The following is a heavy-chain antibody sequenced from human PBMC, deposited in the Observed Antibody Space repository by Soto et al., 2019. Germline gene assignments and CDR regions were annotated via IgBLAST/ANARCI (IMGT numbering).Heavy chain of an antibody. Sequence: PSETLSLTCTVSGGSISSYYWSWIRQPPGKGLEWIGYIYYSGSTNYNPSLKSRVTISVDTSKNQFSLKLSSVTAADTAVYYCARDRRYYYDSSGYPFNWFDPWGQGTLVTVS. J-gene: IGHJ5*02. CDR2: IYYSGST. CDR1: GGSISSYY. V-gene: IGHV4-59*01. D-gene: IGHD3-22*01. CDR3: ARDRRYYYDSSGYPFNWFDP.